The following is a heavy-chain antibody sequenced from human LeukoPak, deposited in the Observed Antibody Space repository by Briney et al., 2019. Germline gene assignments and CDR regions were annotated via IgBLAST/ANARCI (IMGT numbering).Heavy chain of an antibody. J-gene: IGHJ4*02. Sequence: GGSLRLSCAASGFTFSSYEMNWVRQAPGKGLEWVSYIRSSGSTIYYADSVKGRFTISRDNAKNSLYLQMNSLRAEDTAVYYCARGHTVAGNWGQGTLVTASS. CDR3: ARGHTVAGN. CDR1: GFTFSSYE. D-gene: IGHD4-11*01. CDR2: IRSSGSTI. V-gene: IGHV3-48*03.